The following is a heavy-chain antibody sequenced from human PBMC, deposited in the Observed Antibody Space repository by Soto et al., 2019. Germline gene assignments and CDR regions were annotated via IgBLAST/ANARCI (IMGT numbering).Heavy chain of an antibody. CDR3: AKDREYSYGPFDY. D-gene: IGHD5-18*01. Sequence: RLSCAASGFTFSSYAMSWVRQAPGKGLEWVSAISGSGGSTYYADSVKGRFTISRDNSKNTLYLQMNSLRAEDTAVYYCAKDREYSYGPFDYCGQGTLVTVYS. V-gene: IGHV3-23*01. CDR2: ISGSGGST. CDR1: GFTFSSYA. J-gene: IGHJ4*02.